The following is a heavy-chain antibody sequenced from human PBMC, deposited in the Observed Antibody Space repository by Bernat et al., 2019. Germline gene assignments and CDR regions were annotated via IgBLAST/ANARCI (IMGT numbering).Heavy chain of an antibody. D-gene: IGHD6-6*01. J-gene: IGHJ2*01. Sequence: QITLKESGPTLVKPTQTLTLTCTFSGFSLSPSGVGVGWIRQPPGKALEWLALLNLDDDKRYSPSLKSRLTITKDTSKNQVFLTMTYMDPVDTATYYCALFTNIAARRHWYFDLWGRGTLVPVSA. V-gene: IGHV2-5*02. CDR1: GFSLSPSGVG. CDR3: ALFTNIAARRHWYFDL. CDR2: LNLDDDK.